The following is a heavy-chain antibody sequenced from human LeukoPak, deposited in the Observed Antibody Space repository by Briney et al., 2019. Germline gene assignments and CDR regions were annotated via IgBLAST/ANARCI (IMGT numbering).Heavy chain of an antibody. J-gene: IGHJ4*02. CDR1: GFTFSSYG. CDR2: IRYDGSNK. D-gene: IGHD3-10*01. CDR3: AKSEYYYGSGSSLFDY. V-gene: IGHV3-30*02. Sequence: GGSLRLSCAASGFTFSSYGMHWVRQAPGKGLEWVAFIRYDGSNKYYADSVKGRFTIPRDNSKNTLYLQMNSLRAEDTAVYYCAKSEYYYGSGSSLFDYWGQGTLVTVSS.